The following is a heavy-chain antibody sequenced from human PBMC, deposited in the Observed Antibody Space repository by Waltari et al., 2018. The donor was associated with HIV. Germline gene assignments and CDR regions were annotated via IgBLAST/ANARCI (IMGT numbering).Heavy chain of an antibody. Sequence: GESGGGVVQPGRSLRLSCAASGFPFSSYGMHWVRQAPGKGLEWVAVISYDGSNKYYADAVKGRFTISRDNSKNTLDLQMNSLRAEDTAVYYCAKDKGGVTYIFDYWGQGTLVTVSS. CDR3: AKDKGGVTYIFDY. D-gene: IGHD1-1*01. CDR2: ISYDGSNK. V-gene: IGHV3-30*18. J-gene: IGHJ4*02. CDR1: GFPFSSYG.